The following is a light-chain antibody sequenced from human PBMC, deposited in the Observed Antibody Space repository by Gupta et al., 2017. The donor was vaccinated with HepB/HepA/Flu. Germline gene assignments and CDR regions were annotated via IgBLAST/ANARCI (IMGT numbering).Light chain of an antibody. CDR1: QSISNY. CDR2: AAS. CDR3: QHSDSTPWT. J-gene: IGKJ1*01. Sequence: DIQMTQSPSSLSASVGDRVTITCRTSQSISNYLNWYQQKSGTAPKLLIHAASSLQSGVPSRFSGSGSGTDFTLTISSRQPEDFANYYCQHSDSTPWTFGQGTKVEIK. V-gene: IGKV1-39*01.